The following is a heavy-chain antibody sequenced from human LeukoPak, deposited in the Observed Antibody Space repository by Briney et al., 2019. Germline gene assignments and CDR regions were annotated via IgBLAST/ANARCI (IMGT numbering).Heavy chain of an antibody. D-gene: IGHD4-17*01. CDR1: GFTFSSYA. J-gene: IGHJ4*02. Sequence: GGSLRLSCAASGFTFSSYAMHWVRQAPGKGLEWVAVISYDGSNKYYADSVKGRFTISRDNSKNTLYLQMNSLRAEDTAVCYCARGSYGDYFDDFDYWGQGTLVTVSS. CDR2: ISYDGSNK. CDR3: ARGSYGDYFDDFDY. V-gene: IGHV3-30-3*01.